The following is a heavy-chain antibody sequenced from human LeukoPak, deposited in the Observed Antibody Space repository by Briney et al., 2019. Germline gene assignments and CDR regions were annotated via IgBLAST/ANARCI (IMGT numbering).Heavy chain of an antibody. CDR1: GFSFSSYG. J-gene: IGHJ4*02. Sequence: PGRSLRLSCAASGFSFSSYGVHWVRQAPGKGLEWVAFIRYDGSNKYYADSVKGRFTISRDNSKNTLYLQMNSLRAGDTAVYYCAKPHFDDWGQGTLVTVSS. V-gene: IGHV3-30*02. CDR3: AKPHFDD. CDR2: IRYDGSNK.